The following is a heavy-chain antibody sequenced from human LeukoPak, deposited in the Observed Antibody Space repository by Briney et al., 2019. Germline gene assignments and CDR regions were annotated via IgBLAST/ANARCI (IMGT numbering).Heavy chain of an antibody. J-gene: IGHJ3*02. CDR2: INRDGSTT. CDR3: ARLGAVAYAFDI. V-gene: IGHV3-74*01. D-gene: IGHD6-19*01. CDR1: GFTFSSYW. Sequence: GGSLRLSCAASGFTFSSYWMHWVRQAPGKGLMWVSRINRDGSTTNYADSVKGRCTISRDNAKNTLYLQMNSLIAEDTAVYYCARLGAVAYAFDIWGQGTMVTVSS.